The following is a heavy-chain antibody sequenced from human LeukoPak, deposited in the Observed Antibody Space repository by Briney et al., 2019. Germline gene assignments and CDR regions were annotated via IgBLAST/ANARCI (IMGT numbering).Heavy chain of an antibody. CDR2: ISAYNGNT. V-gene: IGHV1-18*01. CDR3: ARANRWELAEYFQH. CDR1: GYTFTSYG. J-gene: IGHJ1*01. Sequence: GASVKVSCKASGYTFTSYGISWVRQAPGQGLEWMGWISAYNGNTNYAQKLQGRVTMTTDTSTSTAYMELRSLRSGDTAVYYCARANRWELAEYFQHWGQGTLVTVSS. D-gene: IGHD1-26*01.